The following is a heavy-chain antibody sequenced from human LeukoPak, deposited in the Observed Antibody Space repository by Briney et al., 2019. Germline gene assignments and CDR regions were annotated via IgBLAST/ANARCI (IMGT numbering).Heavy chain of an antibody. CDR2: IYPGDSDT. D-gene: IGHD3-22*01. CDR1: GYSFTSYW. J-gene: IGHJ6*02. CDR3: AGGYYYVGADRYYYYGMDV. V-gene: IGHV5-51*01. Sequence: GESLKISCKGSGYSFTSYWIGWVRQMPGKGLEWMGIIYPGDSDTRYSPSFQGQVTISADKSISTAYRQWSSLKASDTAMYYCAGGYYYVGADRYYYYGMDVWGQGTTVTVSS.